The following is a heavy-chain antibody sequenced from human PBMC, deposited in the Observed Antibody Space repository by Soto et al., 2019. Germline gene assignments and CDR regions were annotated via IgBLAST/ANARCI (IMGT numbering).Heavy chain of an antibody. Sequence: SVNVSCKASGGTFSSYAISWVRQAPGQGLELMGGIIPIFGTANYAQKFQGRVTITADESTSTPYMELSSLRSEDTAVYYCARHGGSWLKFVPLILFDYWGHGTLVTVSS. D-gene: IGHD2-15*01. CDR3: ARHGGSWLKFVPLILFDY. CDR1: GGTFSSYA. J-gene: IGHJ4*03. V-gene: IGHV1-69*01. CDR2: IIPIFGTA.